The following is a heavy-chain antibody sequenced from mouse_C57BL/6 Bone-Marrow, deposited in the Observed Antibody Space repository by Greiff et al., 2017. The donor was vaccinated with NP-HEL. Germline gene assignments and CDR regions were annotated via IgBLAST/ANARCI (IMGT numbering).Heavy chain of an antibody. CDR2: ISDGGSYT. CDR3: ARGHYDYDWFAY. J-gene: IGHJ3*01. CDR1: GFTFSSYA. V-gene: IGHV5-4*03. Sequence: EVKLMESGGGLVKPGGSLKLSCAASGFTFSSYAMSWVRQTPEKRLEWVATISDGGSYTYYPDNVKGRFTISRDNAKNNLYLQMSHLKSEDTAMYYCARGHYDYDWFAYWGQGTLVTVSA. D-gene: IGHD2-4*01.